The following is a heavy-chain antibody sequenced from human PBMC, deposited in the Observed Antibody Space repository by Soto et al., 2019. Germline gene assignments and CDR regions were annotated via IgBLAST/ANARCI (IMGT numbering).Heavy chain of an antibody. CDR3: ARLQLGGDRMLNWFDP. CDR1: GPTFTAYY. V-gene: IGHV1-2*02. D-gene: IGHD2-21*02. CDR2: INPNTGGT. Sequence: QVQLVQSGAEVKKPGASMKVSCKPSGPTFTAYYIHWVRQAPGQGLAWMGWINPNTGGTNYAQNFQGRVTMTRDTSSRTVYMELGRLRSDDTAVYYCARLQLGGDRMLNWFDPWGQGTLVTVSS. J-gene: IGHJ5*02.